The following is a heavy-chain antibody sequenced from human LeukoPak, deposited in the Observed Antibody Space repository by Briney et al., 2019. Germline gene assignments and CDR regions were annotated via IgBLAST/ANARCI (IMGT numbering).Heavy chain of an antibody. Sequence: GGSLRLSCTASGFTFGDYAMSWVRQAPGKGLEWVGFIRSKTYGGTTEHAASVKGRFSISRDDSKRIAHLQMDSLKTEDTAVYYCTTRTFDSWPYYSESWGQGTLVSVSS. CDR2: IRSKTYGGTT. CDR3: TTRTFDSWPYYSES. J-gene: IGHJ4*02. D-gene: IGHD6-13*01. CDR1: GFTFGDYA. V-gene: IGHV3-49*04.